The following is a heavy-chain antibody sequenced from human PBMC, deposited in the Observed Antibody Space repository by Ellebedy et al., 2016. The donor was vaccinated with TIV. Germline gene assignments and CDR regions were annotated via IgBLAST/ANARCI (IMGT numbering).Heavy chain of an antibody. J-gene: IGHJ3*02. CDR3: AKDRSSGWSGAFDI. CDR2: ISYDGSNK. V-gene: IGHV3-30*18. CDR1: GFTFSSYG. Sequence: GGSLRLXXAASGFTFSSYGMHWVRQAPGKGLEWVAVISYDGSNKYYADSVKGRFTISRDNSKNTLYLQMNSLRAEDTAVYYCAKDRSSGWSGAFDIWGQGTMVTVSS. D-gene: IGHD6-19*01.